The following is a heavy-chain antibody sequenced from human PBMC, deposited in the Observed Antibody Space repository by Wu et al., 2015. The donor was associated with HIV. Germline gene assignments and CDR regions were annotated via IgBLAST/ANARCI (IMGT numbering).Heavy chain of an antibody. Sequence: QVQLVQSGAELKKPGASVRVSCKASGYTFTGYYLHWVRETPAQGLEWMGWINANNGGTRYAQNFQGRVTMTRDTSITTVYMELNSLRSDDTAVYYCAKDIKWGSYLGIDLDSWGQGTLVTVSP. CDR2: INANNGGT. CDR3: AKDIKWGSYLGIDLDS. J-gene: IGHJ4*02. V-gene: IGHV1-2*02. D-gene: IGHD1-26*01. CDR1: GYTFTGYY.